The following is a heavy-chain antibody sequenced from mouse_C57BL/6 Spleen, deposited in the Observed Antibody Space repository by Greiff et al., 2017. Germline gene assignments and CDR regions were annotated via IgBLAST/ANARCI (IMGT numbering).Heavy chain of an antibody. CDR1: GYTFTSYG. Sequence: VQLQQSGAELARPGASVKLSCKASGYTFTSYGISWVKQRTGQGLEWIGEIYPRSGNPYYNEKFKGKATLTADKSSSTAYMELRSRTSEDSAVYFCARSDGDTSWCAYWGQGTLVTVSA. CDR3: ARSDGDTSWCAY. J-gene: IGHJ3*01. D-gene: IGHD5-1-1*01. V-gene: IGHV1-81*01. CDR2: IYPRSGNP.